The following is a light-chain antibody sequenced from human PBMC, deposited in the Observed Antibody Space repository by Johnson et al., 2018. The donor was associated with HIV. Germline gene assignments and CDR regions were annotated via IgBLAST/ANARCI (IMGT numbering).Light chain of an antibody. J-gene: IGLJ1*01. CDR3: GTWDSSLSAVV. V-gene: IGLV1-51*01. Sequence: QSVLTQPPSVSAAPGQRVTISCFGSSSNIGNNFVSWYQQLPGRAPKLLIYDNNKRPSGIPDRFSGSKSGTSATLGITGLPTGDEADYYCGTWDSSLSAVVFGTGTKVTVL. CDR2: DNN. CDR1: SSNIGNNF.